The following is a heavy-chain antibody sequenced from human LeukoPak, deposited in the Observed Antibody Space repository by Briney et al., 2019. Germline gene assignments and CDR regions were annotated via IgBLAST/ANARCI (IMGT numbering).Heavy chain of an antibody. D-gene: IGHD3-16*01. Sequence: GGSLRLSCAASGFTFSSYSMNWVRQAPGKGLEWVSSISSSSSYIYYADSVEGRFTISRDNAKNSLYLQMNSLRAEDTAVYYCARGPFNWFDPWGQGTLVTVSS. V-gene: IGHV3-21*01. J-gene: IGHJ5*02. CDR2: ISSSSSYI. CDR3: ARGPFNWFDP. CDR1: GFTFSSYS.